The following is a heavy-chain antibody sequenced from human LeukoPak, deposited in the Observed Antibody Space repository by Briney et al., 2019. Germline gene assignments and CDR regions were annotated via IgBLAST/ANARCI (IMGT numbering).Heavy chain of an antibody. CDR3: ARENWYLDN. V-gene: IGHV3-74*01. CDR1: VFTFRTYW. J-gene: IGHJ4*02. Sequence: GGPLRLSCAASVFTFRTYWMHWVRQVPGKGLVWVSRMNTDGRNIGYADSVKGRFTISRDNAKNTLYLQMNSLRAEDTAVYYCARENWYLDNWGQGTLVTVSS. D-gene: IGHD2-15*01. CDR2: MNTDGRNI.